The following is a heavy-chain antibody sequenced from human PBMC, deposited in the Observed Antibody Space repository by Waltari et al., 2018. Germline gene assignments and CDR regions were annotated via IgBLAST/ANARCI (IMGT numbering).Heavy chain of an antibody. CDR1: GGSISSSSYY. V-gene: IGHV4-39*01. Sequence: QLQLQESGPGLVKPSETLSLTCTVSGGSISSSSYYWGWIRQPPGKGLEWIGSIYYSGSTYYNPSLKSRVTISVDTSKNQFSLKLSSVTAADTAVYYCARHYLYYDVWSGYYTFDYWGQGTLVTVSS. J-gene: IGHJ4*02. CDR3: ARHYLYYDVWSGYYTFDY. D-gene: IGHD3-3*01. CDR2: IYYSGST.